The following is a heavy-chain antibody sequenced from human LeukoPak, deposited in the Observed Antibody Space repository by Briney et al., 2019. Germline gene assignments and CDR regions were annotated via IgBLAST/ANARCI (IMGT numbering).Heavy chain of an antibody. J-gene: IGHJ4*02. CDR2: ISAYNGNT. CDR3: ARDGEILRFLEWFFDY. Sequence: ASVKVSCKASGYTFTSYGISWVRQAPGQGLEWMGWISAYNGNTNYAQKLQGRVTMTTDTSTSTAYMELRSLRSDDTAVYYCARDGEILRFLEWFFDYWGQGTPVTVSS. V-gene: IGHV1-18*01. D-gene: IGHD3-3*01. CDR1: GYTFTSYG.